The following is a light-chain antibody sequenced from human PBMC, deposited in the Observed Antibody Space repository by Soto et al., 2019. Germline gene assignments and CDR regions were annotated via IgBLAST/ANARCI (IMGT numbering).Light chain of an antibody. V-gene: IGKV3-20*01. CDR2: DAS. CDR1: QSVSSSY. Sequence: EVVLTQSPGTLSLSPGDRATLSCRASQSVSSSYLAWYQQKPGQAPRLLIYDASDRATGIPDRFSGSGSGTDFTLTISRLEPEDFAVYYCQQYGSSAFTFGPGTKVDIK. J-gene: IGKJ3*01. CDR3: QQYGSSAFT.